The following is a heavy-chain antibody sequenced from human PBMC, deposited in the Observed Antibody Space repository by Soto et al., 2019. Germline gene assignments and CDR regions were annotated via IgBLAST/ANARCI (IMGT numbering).Heavy chain of an antibody. CDR1: GGTFSSYA. CDR2: IIPILGTA. CDR3: ARDYNSGSSRHRPFDY. D-gene: IGHD6-13*01. Sequence: QVQLVQSGAEVKKPGSSVKVSCKASGGTFSSYAISWVRQAPGQGLEWMGGIIPILGTANYAQKFQGRVTITADESTSTAYMELSSLRSEDTAVYYCARDYNSGSSRHRPFDYWGKGTMVTVSS. J-gene: IGHJ4*02. V-gene: IGHV1-69*01.